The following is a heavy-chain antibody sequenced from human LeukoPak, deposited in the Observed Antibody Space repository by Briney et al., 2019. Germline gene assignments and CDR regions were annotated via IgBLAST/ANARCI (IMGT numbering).Heavy chain of an antibody. CDR3: ARANYGSGKAFDY. V-gene: IGHV4-4*07. CDR1: GGSISSYY. D-gene: IGHD3-10*01. J-gene: IGHJ4*02. Sequence: PSETLSLTCTVSGGSISSYYWSWVRQPAGKGLEWIGRIYTSGSTNYNPSLKRRVTISVDTSKNQFSLKLSSVTAADTAVYYCARANYGSGKAFDYWGQGTLVTVSS. CDR2: IYTSGST.